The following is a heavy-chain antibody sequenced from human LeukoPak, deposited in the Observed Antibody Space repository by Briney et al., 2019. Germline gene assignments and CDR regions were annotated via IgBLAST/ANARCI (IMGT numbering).Heavy chain of an antibody. Sequence: GGSLRLSCAASGFTFSRDWMSWVRQAPGKGLEWVANIKHGGSEKLYVDSVKGRFTISRDDARNLLFLQMNSLRAEDTAIYYCARSEAEHRYGFDPWGQGTLVTVSS. D-gene: IGHD5-18*01. V-gene: IGHV3-7*01. CDR1: GFTFSRDW. CDR3: ARSEAEHRYGFDP. J-gene: IGHJ5*02. CDR2: IKHGGSEK.